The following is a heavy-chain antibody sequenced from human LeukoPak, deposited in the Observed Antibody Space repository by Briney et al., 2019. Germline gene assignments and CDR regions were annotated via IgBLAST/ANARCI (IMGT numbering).Heavy chain of an antibody. Sequence: GESLKISCKGSEYSFASHWIGWVRQMPGKGLEWMGIIYPADSDTRYSPSFEGQVTISADKSISTAYLQWNSLKTSDTAMYYCARRDFGGNSHFDYWAQGTLVTVSS. D-gene: IGHD4-23*01. J-gene: IGHJ4*02. V-gene: IGHV5-51*01. CDR2: IYPADSDT. CDR1: EYSFASHW. CDR3: ARRDFGGNSHFDY.